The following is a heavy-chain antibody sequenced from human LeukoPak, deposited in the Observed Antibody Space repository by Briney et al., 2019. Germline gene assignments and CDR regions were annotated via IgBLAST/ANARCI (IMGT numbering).Heavy chain of an antibody. D-gene: IGHD5-24*01. CDR1: GFTFSSST. J-gene: IGHJ5*02. CDR3: ARVAVEMASWLDP. Sequence: GGSLRLSCAASGFTFSSSTMNWVRQAPGKGLEWVASIGPSGTNKHYAGSLEGQFTISRDNARNSLFLEMNSLRVEDTAVYYCARVAVEMASWLDPWGQGTLVTVSS. V-gene: IGHV3-21*04. CDR2: IGPSGTNK.